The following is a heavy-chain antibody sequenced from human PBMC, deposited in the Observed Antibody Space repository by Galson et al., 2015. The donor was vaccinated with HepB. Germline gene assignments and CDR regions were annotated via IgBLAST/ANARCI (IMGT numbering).Heavy chain of an antibody. J-gene: IGHJ4*02. Sequence: SLRLSCAASGFTFDDYGMSWVRQAPGKGLEWVSGINWHGGSTGYADSVKGRFTISRDNAKNSLYLQMNSLRAEDTALYYCARVAGVQIHSSSWETFDYWGQGTLVTVSS. D-gene: IGHD6-13*01. CDR2: INWHGGST. CDR1: GFTFDDYG. V-gene: IGHV3-20*04. CDR3: ARVAGVQIHSSSWETFDY.